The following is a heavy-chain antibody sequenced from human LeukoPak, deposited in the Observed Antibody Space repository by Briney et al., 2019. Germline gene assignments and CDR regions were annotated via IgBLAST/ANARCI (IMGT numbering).Heavy chain of an antibody. D-gene: IGHD1-26*01. J-gene: IGHJ4*02. V-gene: IGHV4-39*07. Sequence: PSETLSLTCIVSGGSISSSTYYWGWIRQPPGKGLEWIGTVYYSGSTNYNPSLKSRVTISVDTSKNQFSLKLSSVTAADTAVYYCARGREWEPKVFDYWGQGTLVTVSS. CDR2: VYYSGST. CDR3: ARGREWEPKVFDY. CDR1: GGSISSSTYY.